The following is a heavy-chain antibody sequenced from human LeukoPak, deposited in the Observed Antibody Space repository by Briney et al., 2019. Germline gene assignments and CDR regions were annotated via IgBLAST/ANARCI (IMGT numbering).Heavy chain of an antibody. V-gene: IGHV3-48*02. CDR1: GFMFSDDN. D-gene: IGHD3-22*01. J-gene: IGHJ4*02. CDR2: ISSGSSTI. Sequence: GGSLRLSCAASGFMFSDDNMNWVRQAPGKGLGWVSYISSGSSTIYYADSVEGRFTISRDNAKNSLYLQMNSLTDEDTAVYYCAREPPGNYDSSGHYYAYFDCWGQGTLVTVSS. CDR3: AREPPGNYDSSGHYYAYFDC.